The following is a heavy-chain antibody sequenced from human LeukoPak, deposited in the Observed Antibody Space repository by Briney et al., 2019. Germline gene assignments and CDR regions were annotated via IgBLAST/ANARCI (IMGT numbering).Heavy chain of an antibody. CDR3: ARRRGSYSYYYYYYMDV. D-gene: IGHD1-26*01. V-gene: IGHV4-4*02. CDR1: GGSISSSNW. Sequence: PSETLSLTCAVSGGSISSSNWWSWVRQSPGKGLEWIGEIYHSGSTNYNPSLKSRVTISVDTSKNQFSLKLSSVTAADTAVYYCARRRGSYSYYYYYYMDVWGKGTTVTVSS. J-gene: IGHJ6*03. CDR2: IYHSGST.